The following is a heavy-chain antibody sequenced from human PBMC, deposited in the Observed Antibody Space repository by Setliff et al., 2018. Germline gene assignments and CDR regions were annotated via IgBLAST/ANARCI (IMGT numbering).Heavy chain of an antibody. CDR1: GYTFTNYG. J-gene: IGHJ3*02. CDR3: ARDSPTVVTHIRAFDI. CDR2: ISASNGNT. Sequence: ASVKVSCKASGYTFTNYGISWVRQSPGQGLEWMGWISASNGNTNSAQKLQGRVTMTTDTSTSTAYMELRSLRSDDTAVYYCARDSPTVVTHIRAFDIWGQGTMVTVSS. D-gene: IGHD4-17*01. V-gene: IGHV1-18*01.